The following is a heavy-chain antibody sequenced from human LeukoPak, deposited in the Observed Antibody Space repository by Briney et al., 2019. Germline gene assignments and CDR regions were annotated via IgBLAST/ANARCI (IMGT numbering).Heavy chain of an antibody. D-gene: IGHD1-20*01. CDR3: AANNWNDQFDY. V-gene: IGHV3-23*01. Sequence: GGSLRLSCAASGFTFSSYAMSWVPQAPGKGLEWVSAISGGGSSTYYVDSVKGRFTISRDNSKYTLYLQMNSLRAEDTAVYYCAANNWNDQFDYWGQGTLVTVSS. CDR2: ISGGGSST. J-gene: IGHJ4*02. CDR1: GFTFSSYA.